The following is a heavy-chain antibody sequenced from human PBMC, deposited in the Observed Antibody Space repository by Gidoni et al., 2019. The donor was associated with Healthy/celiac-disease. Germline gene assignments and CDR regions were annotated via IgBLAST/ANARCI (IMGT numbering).Heavy chain of an antibody. CDR3: ARVRIQLWSPLGY. J-gene: IGHJ4*02. D-gene: IGHD5-18*01. CDR2: INPNSGGT. Sequence: VQLVQSGAEVQKPGASVTVSCNASGYPFTGYYMPWVRQAPGQGLEWMGWINPNSGGTNYAQKFQGRVTMTRDTSISTAYMELSRLRSDDTAVYYCARVRIQLWSPLGYWGQGTLVTVSS. V-gene: IGHV1-2*02. CDR1: GYPFTGYY.